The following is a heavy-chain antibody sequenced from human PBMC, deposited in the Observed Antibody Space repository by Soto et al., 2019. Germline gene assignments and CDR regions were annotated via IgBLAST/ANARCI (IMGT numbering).Heavy chain of an antibody. V-gene: IGHV1-46*01. Sequence: QVQLVQSGAEVKKPGSSVKLSCKASGYNFIAYYIYWVRQAPGQGPEWMGMINASSGATNYAQKFQGRVTVTRDTSTSTAYLELSSLRSEDAAVYYCAKYCGGDCRHFDAWGQGTLVTVSS. D-gene: IGHD2-21*02. CDR2: INASSGAT. CDR3: AKYCGGDCRHFDA. CDR1: GYNFIAYY. J-gene: IGHJ4*02.